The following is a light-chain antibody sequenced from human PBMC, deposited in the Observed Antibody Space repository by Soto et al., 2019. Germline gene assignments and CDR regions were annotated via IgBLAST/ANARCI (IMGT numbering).Light chain of an antibody. Sequence: ENLLTQSPDTLSLSAGERATLFCRASEIINSGYLAWYQQKPGRAPRLLIYGASKRATGIPDRFSGSGSGTDFSLTISSLEPGNLAVYYCQQYGSSPRTFGQGTKVDI. CDR2: GAS. V-gene: IGKV3-20*01. CDR3: QQYGSSPRT. J-gene: IGKJ1*01. CDR1: EIINSGY.